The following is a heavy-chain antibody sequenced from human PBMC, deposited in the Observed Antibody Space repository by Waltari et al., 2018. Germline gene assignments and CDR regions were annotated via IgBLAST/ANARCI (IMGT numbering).Heavy chain of an antibody. V-gene: IGHV3-33*08. Sequence: QVQLVQSGGGVAQPGTSLRLSCAGSGFSFGTYGMHWVRQAPGKGLEWVAVIRSDGNEKYYADSVKGRFTISRDNAKNSLYLQMNSLRAEDTAVYYCARDSKLSNWGQGTLVTVSS. CDR3: ARDSKLSN. CDR1: GFSFGTYG. CDR2: IRSDGNEK. J-gene: IGHJ4*02. D-gene: IGHD3-10*01.